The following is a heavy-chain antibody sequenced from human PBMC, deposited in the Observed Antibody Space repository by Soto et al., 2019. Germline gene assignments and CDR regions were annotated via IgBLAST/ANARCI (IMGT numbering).Heavy chain of an antibody. CDR3: AKGFGLRRAFEVKIDY. J-gene: IGHJ4*02. CDR2: TSYDGNNK. D-gene: IGHD3-10*01. CDR1: GFTFSGYG. V-gene: IGHV3-30*18. Sequence: QVQLVESGGGVVQPGRSLRLSCAASGFTFSGYGVHWVRQAPGKGLEWVAVTSYDGNNKYYADSVKGRFTISRDNSKSTLYLQMNSLTAEDTAVYYCAKGFGLRRAFEVKIDYWGQGTLVTVSS.